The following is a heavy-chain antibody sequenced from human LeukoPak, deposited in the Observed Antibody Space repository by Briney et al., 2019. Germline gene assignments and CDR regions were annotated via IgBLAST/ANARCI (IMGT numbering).Heavy chain of an antibody. J-gene: IGHJ3*02. Sequence: GGSLRLSCEASGFTFSYYSMNWVRQAPGKGLEWVSYISGSSSTKYYADSVKGRFTISRDNGRNSLYLQMNSLRAEDTAVYYCAREDWNDGDAFDIWGQGTMVTVSS. CDR1: GFTFSYYS. CDR3: AREDWNDGDAFDI. V-gene: IGHV3-48*01. CDR2: ISGSSSTK. D-gene: IGHD1-1*01.